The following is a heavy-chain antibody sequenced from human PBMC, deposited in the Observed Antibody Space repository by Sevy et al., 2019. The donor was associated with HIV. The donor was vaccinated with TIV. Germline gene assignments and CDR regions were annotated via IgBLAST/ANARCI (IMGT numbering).Heavy chain of an antibody. D-gene: IGHD2-15*01. CDR3: ASLALGYCSGGSCYSGGGYYYGMDV. Sequence: ASVKVSCKASGYTFTGYYMHWVRQAPGQGLEWMGWINPNSGGTNYAQKFQGRVTMTRDTSISTAYMELSRLRSDDTAGNYCASLALGYCSGGSCYSGGGYYYGMDVWGQGTTVTV. V-gene: IGHV1-2*02. J-gene: IGHJ6*02. CDR2: INPNSGGT. CDR1: GYTFTGYY.